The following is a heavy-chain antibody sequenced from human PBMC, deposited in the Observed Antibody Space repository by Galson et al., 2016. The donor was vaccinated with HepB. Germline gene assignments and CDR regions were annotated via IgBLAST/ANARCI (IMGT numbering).Heavy chain of an antibody. J-gene: IGHJ4*02. CDR1: GYSFSDYD. CDR2: MNPSSGNS. D-gene: IGHD6-6*01. V-gene: IGHV1-8*01. CDR3: ARAIRNQLLSEH. Sequence: SVKVSCKASGYSFSDYDFAWVRQASGQGLEWTGWMNPSSGNSNFAQRLRGRIRVTSDASINTAYLELSSLTSEDTAVYYCARAIRNQLLSEHWGQGTLVTVSS.